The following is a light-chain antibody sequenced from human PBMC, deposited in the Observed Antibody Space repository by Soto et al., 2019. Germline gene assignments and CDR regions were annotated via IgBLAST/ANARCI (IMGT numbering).Light chain of an antibody. V-gene: IGLV2-23*02. CDR2: DVS. Sequence: QSVLTQPASVSGSPGQSITISCTGTSRDVGNYNLVSWYQQHPGKAPKLMIYDVSKRPSGVSNRFSGSKSGNTASLTISVFQADDEADYYCCSYAGDPYVFGTGTKVTVL. CDR1: SRDVGNYNL. J-gene: IGLJ1*01. CDR3: CSYAGDPYV.